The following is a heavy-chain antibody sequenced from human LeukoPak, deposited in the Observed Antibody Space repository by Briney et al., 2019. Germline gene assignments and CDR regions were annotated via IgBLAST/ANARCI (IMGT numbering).Heavy chain of an antibody. CDR2: INAGNGNT. CDR1: GYTFTSYA. CDR3: ARGYDTDAFDI. V-gene: IGHV1-3*01. D-gene: IGHD3-9*01. J-gene: IGHJ3*02. Sequence: ASVKVSCKASGYTFTSYAMHWVRQAPGQRLEWMGWINAGNGNTKYSQRFQGRVTITRDTSASTAYMELSSLRSEDTAVYYCARGYDTDAFDIWGQGTMVTVSS.